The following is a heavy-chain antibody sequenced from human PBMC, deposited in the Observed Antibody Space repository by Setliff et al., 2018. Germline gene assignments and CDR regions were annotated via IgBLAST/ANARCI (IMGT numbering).Heavy chain of an antibody. CDR1: GFIVSDKH. J-gene: IGHJ5*01. Sequence: QPGGSLRLSCAASGFIVSDKHMTWLRQAPGRGLEWVSVIYNSDSTYYADSVKGRFTISRDDSKNMVNLHLSSLRVEDTATYYCARDRGGTNPWFDFWGQGTQVTVSS. D-gene: IGHD3-10*01. V-gene: IGHV3-53*01. CDR3: ARDRGGTNPWFDF. CDR2: IYNSDST.